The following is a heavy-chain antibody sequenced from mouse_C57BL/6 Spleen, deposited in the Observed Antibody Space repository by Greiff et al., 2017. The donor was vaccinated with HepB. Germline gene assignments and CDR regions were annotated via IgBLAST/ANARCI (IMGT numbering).Heavy chain of an antibody. D-gene: IGHD1-1*01. CDR1: GYTFTSYW. V-gene: IGHV1-74*01. Sequence: QVQLQQPGAELVKPGASVKVSCKASGYTFTSYWMHWVKQRPGQGLEWIGRIRPSDSDTNYNQKFKGEATLTVDKSSSTAYMQLSSLTSEDSAVYYCAISLFRYGTPDYAMDYWGQGTSVTVSS. CDR3: AISLFRYGTPDYAMDY. J-gene: IGHJ4*01. CDR2: IRPSDSDT.